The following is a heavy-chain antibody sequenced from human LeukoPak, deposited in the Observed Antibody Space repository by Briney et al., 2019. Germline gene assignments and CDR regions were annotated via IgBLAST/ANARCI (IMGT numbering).Heavy chain of an antibody. CDR2: ISGSGGST. CDR1: GFTFNNFA. Sequence: GGSLRLSCTASGFTFNNFAMNWVRQAPGKGLEWGSIISGSGGSTYYADSVKGRFTISRDNSKNTLYLQMNNLRAEDTAVYYCAKDRYQLLGPDYFDYWGQGTLVTVSS. D-gene: IGHD2-2*01. J-gene: IGHJ4*02. V-gene: IGHV3-23*01. CDR3: AKDRYQLLGPDYFDY.